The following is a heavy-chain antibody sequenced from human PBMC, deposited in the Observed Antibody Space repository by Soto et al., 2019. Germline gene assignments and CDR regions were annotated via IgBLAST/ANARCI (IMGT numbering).Heavy chain of an antibody. V-gene: IGHV4-31*03. Sequence: SETLSLTCTVSGGSISSGGYYWSWIRQHPGKGLEWIGYIYYSGSTYYNPSLKSRVTISVDTSKNQFSLKLSSVTAADTAVYYCARESSGWDPNELKSYYYYGMDVWGQGTTVTVSS. J-gene: IGHJ6*02. CDR3: ARESSGWDPNELKSYYYYGMDV. CDR2: IYYSGST. D-gene: IGHD6-19*01. CDR1: GGSISSGGYY.